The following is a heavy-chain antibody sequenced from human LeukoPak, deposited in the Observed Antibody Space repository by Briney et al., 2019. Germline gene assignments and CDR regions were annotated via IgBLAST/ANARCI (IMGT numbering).Heavy chain of an antibody. J-gene: IGHJ4*02. CDR2: ISGSGGST. Sequence: PGGSLRLSCAASGFTFSSYAMSWVRQAPGKGLEWVSAISGSGGSTYYADSVKGRFTISRDNSKNTLYLQMNSLRAEDTAVYYCAKDKVRGVIPYYFDYWGQGTLVTGSS. CDR3: AKDKVRGVIPYYFDY. D-gene: IGHD3-10*01. V-gene: IGHV3-23*01. CDR1: GFTFSSYA.